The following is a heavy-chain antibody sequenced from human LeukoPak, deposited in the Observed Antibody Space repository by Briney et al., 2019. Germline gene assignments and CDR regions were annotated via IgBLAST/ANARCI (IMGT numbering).Heavy chain of an antibody. CDR3: ARVPTYPMIAATGTGGGAY. CDR2: MNSNSSNT. J-gene: IGHJ4*02. CDR1: RSTFTRYD. V-gene: IGHV1-8*01. Sequence: ASVKVSCKPSRSTFTRYDINWVRQATGQGLEGMGWMNSNSSNTGFAQKFQGRVTMTRNTSISTAYMELSSLRSEDTAVYYCARVPTYPMIAATGTGGGAYWGEATLVTVSS. D-gene: IGHD6-13*01.